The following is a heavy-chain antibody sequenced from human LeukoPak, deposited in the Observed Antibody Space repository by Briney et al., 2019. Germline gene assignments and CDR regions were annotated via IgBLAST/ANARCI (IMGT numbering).Heavy chain of an antibody. V-gene: IGHV3-15*01. J-gene: IGHJ6*03. D-gene: IGHD1-26*01. CDR2: IKSKTDGGTT. CDR3: TTGLSGSYYVDYYYYYMDV. CDR1: GFTFSSYA. Sequence: GGSLRLSCAASGFTFSSYAMSWVRQALGKGLEWVGRIKSKTDGGTTDYAAPVKGRFTISRDDSKNTLYLQMNSLKTEDTAVYYCTTGLSGSYYVDYYYYYMDVWGKGTTVTVSS.